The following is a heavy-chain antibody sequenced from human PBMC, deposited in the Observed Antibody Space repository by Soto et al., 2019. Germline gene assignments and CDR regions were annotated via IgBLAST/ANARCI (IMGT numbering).Heavy chain of an antibody. J-gene: IGHJ4*02. Sequence: EVQLVESGGGLVQPGGSLRLSCAASGFTFSNYEMNWVRQAPGKGLEWVSYISNSGSIIYYADSVKGRFTISRDNAKNSLYLQMNSLRVDDSAIFYCARGGFGDRWYFHYLGQGTLVTVSS. D-gene: IGHD3-10*01. CDR3: ARGGFGDRWYFHY. CDR2: ISNSGSII. CDR1: GFTFSNYE. V-gene: IGHV3-48*03.